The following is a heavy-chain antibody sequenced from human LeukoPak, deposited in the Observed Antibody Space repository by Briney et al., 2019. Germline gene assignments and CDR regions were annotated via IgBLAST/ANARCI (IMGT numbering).Heavy chain of an antibody. J-gene: IGHJ3*02. CDR3: AREWVYYDSSGYAFDAFDI. Sequence: GASVKVSCKASGGTFNSYAISWVRQAPGQGLEWMGGIIPIFGTTNYARKFRGRVTLTADKSTRTAYMELSSLRSEDTAVYYCAREWVYYDSSGYAFDAFDIWGQGTMVTVSS. CDR1: GGTFNSYA. D-gene: IGHD3-22*01. V-gene: IGHV1-69*06. CDR2: IIPIFGTT.